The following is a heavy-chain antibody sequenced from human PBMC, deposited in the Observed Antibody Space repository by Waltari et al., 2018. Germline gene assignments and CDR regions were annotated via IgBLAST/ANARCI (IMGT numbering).Heavy chain of an antibody. V-gene: IGHV4-59*01. Sequence: QVQLQESGPGLVKPAETLALTCTVSGGPINNYHWTWLRQTPGQGLEWIGNVYYSGSTNDNPSLKSRLTISVDTSRNYFSLRLNSVTAADTAVYYCARADYLKFDSWGQGTLVTVSS. CDR1: GGPINNYH. CDR2: VYYSGST. J-gene: IGHJ4*02. CDR3: ARADYLKFDS. D-gene: IGHD4-17*01.